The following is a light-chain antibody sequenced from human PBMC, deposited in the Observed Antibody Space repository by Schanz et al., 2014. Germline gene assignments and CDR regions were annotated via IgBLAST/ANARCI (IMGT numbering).Light chain of an antibody. Sequence: QSVLTQPPSVSGAPGQRVTISCTGSSSNIGAGYDVHWYQQLPGTAPKLLIYRNNQRPSGVPDRFSGSKSGTSASLAISGLQAEDEADYYCQSYDSSLSGSVFGGGTKLTVL. CDR3: QSYDSSLSGSV. CDR2: RNN. J-gene: IGLJ3*02. CDR1: SSNIGAGYD. V-gene: IGLV1-40*01.